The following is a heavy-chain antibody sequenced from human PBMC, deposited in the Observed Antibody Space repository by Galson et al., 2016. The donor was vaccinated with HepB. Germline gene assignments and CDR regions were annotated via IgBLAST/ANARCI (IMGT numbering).Heavy chain of an antibody. Sequence: TLSLTCTVSGGSITSGSYFWGWVRQHPGKGLEWIGYISSSWNTHYNPALKRRVTISADTPKNQFSLKVNSVTAADTAVYYCARQYNMLFDPWGQGTLVTVSS. CDR1: GGSITSGSYF. CDR2: ISSSWNT. D-gene: IGHD1-14*01. V-gene: IGHV4-31*03. CDR3: ARQYNMLFDP. J-gene: IGHJ5*02.